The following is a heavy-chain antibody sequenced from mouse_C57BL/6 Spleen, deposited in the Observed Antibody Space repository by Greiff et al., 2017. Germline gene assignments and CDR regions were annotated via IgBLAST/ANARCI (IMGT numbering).Heavy chain of an antibody. D-gene: IGHD1-1*01. CDR3: ARYSVSWYFDV. V-gene: IGHV1-7*01. CDR2: INPSSGYT. CDR1: GYTFTSYW. J-gene: IGHJ1*03. Sequence: VQLQQSGAELAKPGASVKLSCKASGYTFTSYWMPWVKQRPGQGLEWIGYINPSSGYTKYNQKFKDKATLTADKSSSTAYMQLSSLTYEDSAVYYCARYSVSWYFDVWGTGTTVTVSS.